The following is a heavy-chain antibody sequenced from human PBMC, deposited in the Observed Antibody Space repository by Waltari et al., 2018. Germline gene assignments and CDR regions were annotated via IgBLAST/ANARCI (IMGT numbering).Heavy chain of an antibody. CDR3: ARNGIVVVPAATGYYYGMDV. V-gene: IGHV1-69*01. D-gene: IGHD2-2*01. Sequence: QVQLVQSGAEVKKPGSSVKVSCKASGGTFSSYAISWVRQAPGHGLEWMGGIIPIFGTANYAQKFQGRVTITADESTSTAYMELSSLRSEDTAVYYCARNGIVVVPAATGYYYGMDVWGQGTTVTVSS. CDR2: IIPIFGTA. CDR1: GGTFSSYA. J-gene: IGHJ6*02.